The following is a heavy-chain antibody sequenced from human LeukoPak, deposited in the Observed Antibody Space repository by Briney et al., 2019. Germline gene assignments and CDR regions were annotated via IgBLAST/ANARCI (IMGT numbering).Heavy chain of an antibody. CDR2: IYTSGST. CDR1: GGSISSYY. J-gene: IGHJ3*02. V-gene: IGHV4-4*07. D-gene: IGHD3-3*01. Sequence: SETLSLTCTVSGGSISSYYWSWIRQPAGKGLEWIGRIYTSGSTNYNPSLKSRVTMSVDTSKNQFSLKLSSATAADTAVYYCASSHAIFGVVTHDAFDIWGQGTMVTVSS. CDR3: ASSHAIFGVVTHDAFDI.